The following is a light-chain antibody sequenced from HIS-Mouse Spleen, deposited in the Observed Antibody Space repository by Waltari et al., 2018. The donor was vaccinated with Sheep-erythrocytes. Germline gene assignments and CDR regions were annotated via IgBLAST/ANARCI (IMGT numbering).Light chain of an antibody. V-gene: IGLV2-11*01. J-gene: IGLJ1*01. CDR2: DVS. CDR3: CSYAGSYNHV. CDR1: SSDVGGYNY. Sequence: QSALTQPRSVSGSPGQSVTISCTGTSSDVGGYNYVSWYQQHPGKARKLMIYDVSKRPSGVPDRFSGSKSGNTASLTISGLQAEDEADYYCCSYAGSYNHVFATGTKVTVL.